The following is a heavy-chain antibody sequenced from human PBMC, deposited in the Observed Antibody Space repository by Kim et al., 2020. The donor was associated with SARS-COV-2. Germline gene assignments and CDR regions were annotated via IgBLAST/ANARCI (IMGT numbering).Heavy chain of an antibody. Sequence: SVKVSCKASGGTFSSYAISWVRQAPGQGLEWMGGIIPIFGTANYAQKFQGRVTITADESTSTAYMELSSLRSEDTAVYYCARSLCGGDCENWFDPWGQGTLVTVSS. J-gene: IGHJ5*02. CDR3: ARSLCGGDCENWFDP. D-gene: IGHD2-21*01. V-gene: IGHV1-69*13. CDR1: GGTFSSYA. CDR2: IIPIFGTA.